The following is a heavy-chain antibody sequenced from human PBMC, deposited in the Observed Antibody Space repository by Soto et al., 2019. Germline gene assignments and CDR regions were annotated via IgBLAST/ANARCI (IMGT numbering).Heavy chain of an antibody. CDR2: IYYSGST. CDR3: ARRLEEFGNYWFDP. Sequence: PSETLSLTCSVSGGSIRSDTDYWAWIRQPPGKGPEWIGSIYYSGSTYYNPSLKSRITISVDTSKNQFSLKLNSVTAADTAVYYCARRLEEFGNYWFDPWGQGTLVTVSS. J-gene: IGHJ5*02. CDR1: GGSIRSDTDY. D-gene: IGHD3-10*01. V-gene: IGHV4-39*01.